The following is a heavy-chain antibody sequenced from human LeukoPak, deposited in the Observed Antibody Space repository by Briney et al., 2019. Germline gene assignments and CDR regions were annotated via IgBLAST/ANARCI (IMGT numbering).Heavy chain of an antibody. CDR2: INHSGST. Sequence: SETLSLTCAVYGGSFSGYYWSWIRQPPGKGLEWIGEINHSGSTNYNPSLKSRVTISVDTSKNQFSLKLSSVTAADTAVYYCARGDGLVTAFDIWGQGTMVTVSS. J-gene: IGHJ3*02. V-gene: IGHV4-34*01. D-gene: IGHD6-25*01. CDR3: ARGDGLVTAFDI. CDR1: GGSFSGYY.